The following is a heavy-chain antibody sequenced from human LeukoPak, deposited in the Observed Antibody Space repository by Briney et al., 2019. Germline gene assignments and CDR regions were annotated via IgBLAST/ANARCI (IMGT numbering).Heavy chain of an antibody. D-gene: IGHD1-26*01. CDR2: ISYDGSNK. J-gene: IGHJ3*02. CDR1: GFTFSSYA. V-gene: IGHV3-30-3*01. CDR3: ARSGATTTAGDAFDI. Sequence: GGSLRLSCAASGFTFSSYAMHWVRQAPGKGLEWVAVISYDGSNKYYADSVKGRFTISRDNSKNTLYLQMNSLRAEDTAVYYCARSGATTTAGDAFDIWGQGTMVTVSS.